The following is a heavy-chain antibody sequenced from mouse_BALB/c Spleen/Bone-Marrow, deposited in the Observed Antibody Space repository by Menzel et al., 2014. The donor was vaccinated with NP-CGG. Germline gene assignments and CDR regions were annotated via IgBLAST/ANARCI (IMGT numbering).Heavy chain of an antibody. Sequence: SGAELARPGASVKMSCKASGYTFTSYTMHWVKQRPGQGLEWIGYITPNSDHTNYNQKFKDRATLTADKSSSTAYMQLSSLTSEDSAIYYCSRSTFAHVMDSWGQGTSVTVSS. CDR1: GYTFTSYT. J-gene: IGHJ4*01. CDR2: ITPNSDHT. D-gene: IGHD4-1*02. CDR3: SRSTFAHVMDS. V-gene: IGHV1-4*01.